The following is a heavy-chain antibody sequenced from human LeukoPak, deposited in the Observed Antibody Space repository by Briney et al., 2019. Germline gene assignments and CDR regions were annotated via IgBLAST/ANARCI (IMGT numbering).Heavy chain of an antibody. Sequence: SETLSLTCSVSGGSISSDYWAWIRQPPGKGLEWIGYMYYTGSTNYNPSLKSRVTISVATSKNQSSLKLSSVTAADTAVYYCARVSVVYGMDVWGRGTTVTVSS. CDR2: MYYTGST. J-gene: IGHJ6*02. CDR3: ARVSVVYGMDV. V-gene: IGHV4-59*01. CDR1: GGSISSDY.